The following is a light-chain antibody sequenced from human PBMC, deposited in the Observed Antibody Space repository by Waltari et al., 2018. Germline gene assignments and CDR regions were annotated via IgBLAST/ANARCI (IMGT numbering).Light chain of an antibody. CDR3: QQLKSYPT. CDR2: AAS. J-gene: IGKJ1*01. CDR1: QGISTY. Sequence: DIQLTQSPSFLSASVGDRVTITCRASQGISTYLAWYQQKPGKAPKPLIYAASTLQSGVPSRFSGSGSGTEFTLTVSSLQTEDFATYYCQQLKSYPTFGRGTKVEIK. V-gene: IGKV1-9*01.